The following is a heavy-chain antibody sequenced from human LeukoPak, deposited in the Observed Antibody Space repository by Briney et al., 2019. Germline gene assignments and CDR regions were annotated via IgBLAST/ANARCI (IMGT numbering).Heavy chain of an antibody. V-gene: IGHV1-69*05. CDR3: ARVSVDSGYYYLDF. Sequence: SVKVSCKASGGTFSSYTVTWVRQAPGQGLEWMGGIIPMFRTSNYAQKFQGRVTVTTDESTSTAYMELTSLRSEDTAVYYCARVSVDSGYYYLDFWGLGTLVTVSS. D-gene: IGHD3-22*01. J-gene: IGHJ4*02. CDR1: GGTFSSYT. CDR2: IIPMFRTS.